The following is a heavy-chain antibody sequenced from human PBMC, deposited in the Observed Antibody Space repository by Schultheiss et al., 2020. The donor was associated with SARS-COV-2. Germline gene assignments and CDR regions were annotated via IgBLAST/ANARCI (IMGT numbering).Heavy chain of an antibody. CDR3: ARAYYHRIAATGFFDY. CDR2: IYYSGST. J-gene: IGHJ4*02. D-gene: IGHD6-6*01. Sequence: SETLSLTCTVSGGSISSSSYYWGWIRQPPGKGLEWIGDIYYSGSTNYNPSLKSRVTISLDTSKNQLSLELSSVTAADTAVYYCARAYYHRIAATGFFDYWGQGTLVTVSS. CDR1: GGSISSSSYY. V-gene: IGHV4-61*05.